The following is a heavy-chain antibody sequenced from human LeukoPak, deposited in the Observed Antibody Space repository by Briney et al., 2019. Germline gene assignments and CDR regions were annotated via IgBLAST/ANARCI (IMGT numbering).Heavy chain of an antibody. Sequence: SETLSLTCTVYGESFSGYSCTWIRQPPGKGLEWIAEVNHSGSTNYNPSLKSRVTISLDTSKNQFLLKLSSVTAADTAVYYCARGVYYGSGSYNWGQGTLVTVFS. V-gene: IGHV4-34*01. CDR3: ARGVYYGSGSYN. CDR1: GESFSGYS. D-gene: IGHD3-10*01. J-gene: IGHJ4*02. CDR2: VNHSGST.